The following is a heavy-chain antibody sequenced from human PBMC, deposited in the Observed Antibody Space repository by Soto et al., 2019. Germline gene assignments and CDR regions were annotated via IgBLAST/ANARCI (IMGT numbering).Heavy chain of an antibody. J-gene: IGHJ5*02. V-gene: IGHV1-3*05. CDR3: ARDPWNYVSGWFDP. Sequence: QVQLVQSGAEEKKPGASVMVSCKASGYTFTSYTMHWVRQAPGQRLEWMGWINAGNGNTKYSQKFQGRVTVTRDTSASTAYMELSSLRSEDTAVYYCARDPWNYVSGWFDPWGQGTLVTVSP. D-gene: IGHD1-7*01. CDR1: GYTFTSYT. CDR2: INAGNGNT.